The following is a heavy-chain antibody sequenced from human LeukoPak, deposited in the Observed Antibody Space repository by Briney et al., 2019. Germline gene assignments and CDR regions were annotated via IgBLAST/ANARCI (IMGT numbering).Heavy chain of an antibody. CDR2: ISPSGGST. Sequence: ASVKVSCMAFGYTFTGYWMHWVRQAPGQGPEWMGVISPSGGSTIYAQKFQGRVTMTRDMSTSTVYMELSSLRSEDTAVYYCARDISGTSPLYYFDYWGQGTLVTVSS. V-gene: IGHV1-46*01. CDR1: GYTFTGYW. J-gene: IGHJ4*02. CDR3: ARDISGTSPLYYFDY. D-gene: IGHD3/OR15-3a*01.